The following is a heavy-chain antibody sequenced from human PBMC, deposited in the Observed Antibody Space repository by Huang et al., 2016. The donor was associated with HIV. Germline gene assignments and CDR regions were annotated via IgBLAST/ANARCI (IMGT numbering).Heavy chain of an antibody. V-gene: IGHV1-18*04. CDR1: GYTFTSYG. Sequence: QVQLVQSGAEVKKPGASVKVSCKASGYTFTSYGISWVRQAPGQGLEWMGWINASKGNTNESQKLQGRVLMTPDTSTSTAYMELRSLRSDDTAVYYCASARGYYYYGMDVWGQGTTVTVSS. CDR3: ASARGYYYYGMDV. CDR2: INASKGNT. J-gene: IGHJ6*02.